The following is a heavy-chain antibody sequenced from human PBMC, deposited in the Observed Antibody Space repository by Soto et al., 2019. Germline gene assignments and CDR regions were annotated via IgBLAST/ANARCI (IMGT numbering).Heavy chain of an antibody. CDR2: IIPIFGTA. CDR1: VGTFSSYA. D-gene: IGHD5-18*01. CDR3: ARPTYSYAYYYYYGMDV. Sequence: GASVKVSCKASVGTFSSYAISWVRQAPGQGLEWMGGIIPIFGTANYAQKFQGRVTITADKSTSTAYMELSSLRSEDTAVYYCARPTYSYAYYYYYGMDVWGQGTTVTVSS. V-gene: IGHV1-69*06. J-gene: IGHJ6*02.